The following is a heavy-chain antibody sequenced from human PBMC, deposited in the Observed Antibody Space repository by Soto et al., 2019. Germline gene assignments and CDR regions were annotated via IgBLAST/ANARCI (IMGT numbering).Heavy chain of an antibody. CDR2: IYYSGST. CDR1: GGSIGSYY. Sequence: QVQLQESGPGLVKPSETLSLTCTVSGGSIGSYYWNWIRQPPGKGLEWIGYIYYSGSTNYNPSLKSRVTISVDTSKNQFSLKLSSVTAADTAVYSCARDGGFYYGMDVWGQGTTVTVSS. J-gene: IGHJ6*02. CDR3: ARDGGFYYGMDV. D-gene: IGHD3-3*01. V-gene: IGHV4-59*01.